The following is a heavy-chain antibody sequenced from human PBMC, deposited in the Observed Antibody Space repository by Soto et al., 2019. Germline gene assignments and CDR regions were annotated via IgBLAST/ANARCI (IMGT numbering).Heavy chain of an antibody. V-gene: IGHV3-23*01. CDR3: AKDPSDSTADYFDY. Sequence: GGSLRLSCAASGFTFSAYTMSWAHQAPGKGLERVSSVTYSGTTTYYAHSVKGRFTISRHHSKNTLYLQMNSLRAEDTAVYYCAKDPSDSTADYFDYWGQGPLVTVSS. CDR1: GFTFSAYT. CDR2: VTYSGTTT. D-gene: IGHD2-2*01. J-gene: IGHJ4*02.